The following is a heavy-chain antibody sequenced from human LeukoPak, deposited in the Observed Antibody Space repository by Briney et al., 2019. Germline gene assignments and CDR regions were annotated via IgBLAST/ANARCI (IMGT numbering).Heavy chain of an antibody. CDR1: GGSISSSSNY. CDR2: IYHSGST. V-gene: IGHV4-39*01. J-gene: IGHJ1*01. Sequence: SETLSLTCTVSGGSISSSSNYWGWIRQPPGKGLEWIVSIYHSGSTYYNPSLKSQVTISVDTSKNQFSLKLNSVTAADTAVYYCARHGGYCSSTSCFEYFQHWGQGTLVTVSS. CDR3: ARHGGYCSSTSCFEYFQH. D-gene: IGHD2-2*01.